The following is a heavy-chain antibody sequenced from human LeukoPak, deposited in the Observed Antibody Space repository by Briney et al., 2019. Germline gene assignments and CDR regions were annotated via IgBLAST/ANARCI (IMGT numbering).Heavy chain of an antibody. CDR2: IKSKTDGGTT. CDR3: AKSHHVTAIDY. J-gene: IGHJ4*02. V-gene: IGHV3-15*01. CDR1: GFTFINAW. Sequence: GGSLRLSCAASGFTFINAWMNWVRQAPGKGLEWVGRIKSKTDGGTTDYAAPVKGRFTISRDDSKNTLYLQMNSLKTEDTAVYYCAKSHHVTAIDYWGQGTLVTVSS. D-gene: IGHD2-21*02.